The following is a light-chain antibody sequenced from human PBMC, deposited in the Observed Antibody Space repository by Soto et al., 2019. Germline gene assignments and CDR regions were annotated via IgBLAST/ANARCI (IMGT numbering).Light chain of an antibody. CDR3: QHNGRS. CDR1: QSINSRS. V-gene: IGKV3D-20*01. Sequence: VMTQSPATLSVSPGERATLSCGASQSINSRSLAWYQQKTGQSPRLLIYDASSRATGIPDRFSGSGSGTDFTLVISRLDPDDFAVYYCQHNGRSFGQGTRLEIK. J-gene: IGKJ5*01. CDR2: DAS.